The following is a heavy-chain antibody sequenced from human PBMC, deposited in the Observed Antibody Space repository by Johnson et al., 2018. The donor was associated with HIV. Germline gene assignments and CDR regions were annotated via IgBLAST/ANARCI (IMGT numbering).Heavy chain of an antibody. Sequence: VQLVESGGGVVQPGRSLRLSCAASGFTFSSYAMSWVRQAPGKGLEWVSAISGSGGSTYYADSVKGRFTISRDNSKNTLYLQMNSLRAEDTAVYYCVRGFRSHTETEAPMIIAPGAFDIWGQGTMVTVSS. V-gene: IGHV3-23*04. J-gene: IGHJ3*02. D-gene: IGHD3-22*01. CDR2: ISGSGGST. CDR1: GFTFSSYA. CDR3: VRGFRSHTETEAPMIIAPGAFDI.